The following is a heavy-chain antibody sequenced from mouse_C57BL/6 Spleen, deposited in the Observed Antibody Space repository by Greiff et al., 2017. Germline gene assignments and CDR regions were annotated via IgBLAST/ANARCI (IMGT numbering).Heavy chain of an antibody. CDR1: GFTFTNTY. J-gene: IGHJ2*01. CDR2: IDPANGNT. Sequence: VQLQQPVAELVRPGASVKLSCKASGFTFTNTYMHWVKQRPEQGLEWIGKIDPANGNTKYAPKFQGKATMTADTSSNTAYLQLSSLTSEDTAIYDGAREDYYGGSDDWGQGTTLTVSS. D-gene: IGHD1-1*01. V-gene: IGHV14-3*01. CDR3: AREDYYGGSDD.